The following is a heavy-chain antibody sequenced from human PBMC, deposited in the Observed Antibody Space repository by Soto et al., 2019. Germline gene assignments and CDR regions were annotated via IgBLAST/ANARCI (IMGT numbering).Heavy chain of an antibody. J-gene: IGHJ4*02. CDR2: IYYSGTT. CDR3: AIDCKRYSRAPGALEY. V-gene: IGHV4-30-4*01. D-gene: IGHD6-25*01. Sequence: HVQLQESGPGLVQPSPTRSLTCTGSGDSISSGDYYWSCVRQSPGKGLEWIGCIYYSGTTYYNPSLETRLNMGVETSKQQFSLRLSSVTAADTAMYFCAIDCKRYSRAPGALEYWGQRTLVTVSS. CDR1: GDSISSGDYY.